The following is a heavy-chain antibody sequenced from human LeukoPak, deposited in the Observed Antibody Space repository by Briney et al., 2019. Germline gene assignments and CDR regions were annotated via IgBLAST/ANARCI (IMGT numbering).Heavy chain of an antibody. CDR3: AKDPDVDTDFGQIDY. J-gene: IGHJ4*02. V-gene: IGHV3-23*01. CDR2: ISGSGGST. CDR1: GFTFSSYS. Sequence: PGGSLRLSCAASGFTFSSYSMNWVRQAPGKGLEWVSTISGSGGSTYYADSVKGRFTISRDNYKNTLYLQMNSLRADDTAVYYCAKDPDVDTDFGQIDYWGQGTLVAVSS. D-gene: IGHD5-18*01.